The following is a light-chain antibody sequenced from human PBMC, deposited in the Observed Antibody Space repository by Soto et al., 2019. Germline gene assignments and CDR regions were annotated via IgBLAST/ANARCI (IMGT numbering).Light chain of an antibody. Sequence: DIQMTQSPSSLSASVGDRVTITCRASQSISSYLNWYQQKPGKAPKLLIYAASSLQSGVPSRFSGGGSGTDFTLTISSLQPEDFANYYCQQSYSTPRTFGQGTKVEIK. J-gene: IGKJ1*01. V-gene: IGKV1-39*01. CDR1: QSISSY. CDR3: QQSYSTPRT. CDR2: AAS.